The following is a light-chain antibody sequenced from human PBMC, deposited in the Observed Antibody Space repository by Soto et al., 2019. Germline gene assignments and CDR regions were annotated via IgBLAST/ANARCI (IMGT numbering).Light chain of an antibody. CDR3: ASWDDSVWV. CDR2: NND. J-gene: IGLJ3*02. V-gene: IGLV1-44*01. CDR1: SSNIGSDI. Sequence: QSVLTQPPSASGTPGQRVTISCSGSSSNIGSDIISWYQQLPGTAPKLRIYNNDHRPSGVPDRFSGSKSGTSASLAISGLESDDEADYYCASWDDSVWVFGGGTKLTVL.